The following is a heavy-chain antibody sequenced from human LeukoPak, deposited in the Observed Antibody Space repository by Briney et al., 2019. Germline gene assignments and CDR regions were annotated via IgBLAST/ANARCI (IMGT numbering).Heavy chain of an antibody. CDR2: MNPNSGNT. Sequence: GASVKVSCTASGYSFTSYDINWVRQATGQGLEWMGWMNPNSGNTGYEQKFQGRVTMTRSTSISTAYMELSSLRSEDTAVYYCARVQRVKFPLKYYFDYWGQGTLVTVSS. CDR3: ARVQRVKFPLKYYFDY. CDR1: GYSFTSYD. D-gene: IGHD3-10*01. V-gene: IGHV1-8*01. J-gene: IGHJ4*02.